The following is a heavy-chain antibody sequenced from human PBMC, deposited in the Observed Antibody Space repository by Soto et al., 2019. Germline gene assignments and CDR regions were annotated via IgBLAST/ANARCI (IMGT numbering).Heavy chain of an antibody. V-gene: IGHV4-38-2*01. CDR3: ARVGGYGMDA. Sequence: SETLSLTCAVSGYSISSGYYWGWIRQPPGKGLEWIGSIYHSGSTYNNPSLKSRVTISVDTSKNQFSLKLSSVTAADTAVYYCARVGGYGMDAWGQGTTVTVSS. J-gene: IGHJ6*02. D-gene: IGHD3-10*01. CDR2: IYHSGST. CDR1: GYSISSGYY.